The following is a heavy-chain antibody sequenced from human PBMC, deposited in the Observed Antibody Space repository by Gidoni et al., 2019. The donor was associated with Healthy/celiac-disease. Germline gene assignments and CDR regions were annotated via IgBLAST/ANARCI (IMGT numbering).Heavy chain of an antibody. CDR3: ARDPHCTNGVCYKGL. CDR2: IYYSGST. Sequence: QVQLQESGPGLVKPSETLSLTCTVSGGSLSSYYWSWIRQPPGKGLEWIGYIYYSGSTNYNPSLKSRVTISVDTSKNQFSLKLSSVTAADTAVYYCARDPHCTNGVCYKGLWGQGTLVTVSS. D-gene: IGHD2-8*01. J-gene: IGHJ4*02. V-gene: IGHV4-59*01. CDR1: GGSLSSYY.